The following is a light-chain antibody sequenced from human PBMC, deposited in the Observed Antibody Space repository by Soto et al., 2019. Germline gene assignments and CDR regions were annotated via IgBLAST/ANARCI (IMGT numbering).Light chain of an antibody. Sequence: DIQMNHSPSSLSASVGDGVTITSRASQSISSYLNWYQQKPGKAPKLLIYAASSLQSGVPSRFSGSGSGTDFTLTISSLQPEDFATYYCQQSYSTPRTFGQGTKVDIK. CDR1: QSISSY. V-gene: IGKV1-39*01. CDR2: AAS. J-gene: IGKJ1*01. CDR3: QQSYSTPRT.